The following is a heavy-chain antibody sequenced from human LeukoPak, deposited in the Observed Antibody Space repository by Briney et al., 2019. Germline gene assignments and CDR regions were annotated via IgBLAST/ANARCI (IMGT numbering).Heavy chain of an antibody. Sequence: PSETLSLTCTVSGGSISSYYWSWIRQPPGKGLEWIGYIYYSGSTNYNPSLKGRVTISVDTSKNQFSLKLSSVTAADTAVYYCARGVLLWFGETAWGYFDYWGQGTLVTVSS. J-gene: IGHJ4*02. CDR1: GGSISSYY. V-gene: IGHV4-59*08. CDR3: ARGVLLWFGETAWGYFDY. D-gene: IGHD3-10*01. CDR2: IYYSGST.